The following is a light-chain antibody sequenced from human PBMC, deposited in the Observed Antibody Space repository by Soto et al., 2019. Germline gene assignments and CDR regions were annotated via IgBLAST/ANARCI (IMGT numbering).Light chain of an antibody. CDR2: INSDGSH. CDR3: QTWGTGIQV. CDR1: SGHSNYA. J-gene: IGLJ3*02. V-gene: IGLV4-69*01. Sequence: QAVVTQSPSASASLGASVRLTCTLSSGHSNYAIAWHRQQPEKGPQYLMRINSDGSHSKGDGIPDRFSGSRSGAERYLTISSLQSEDEADYYCQTWGTGIQVFGGGTKLIVL.